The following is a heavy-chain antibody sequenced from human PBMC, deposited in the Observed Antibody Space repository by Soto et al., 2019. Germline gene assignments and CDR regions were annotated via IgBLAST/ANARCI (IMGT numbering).Heavy chain of an antibody. V-gene: IGHV6-1*01. D-gene: IGHD3-22*01. J-gene: IGHJ3*02. CDR3: ARDQKAYYDSSGYSRSYAFDI. CDR2: TYYRSKWYN. Sequence: SQTLSLTYAISWDSVSSNSAAWNWIRQSPSRGLERLGRTYYRSKWYNDYAVSVKSRITINPDTSKNQFSLQLNSVTPEDTAVYYCARDQKAYYDSSGYSRSYAFDIWGQGTMVTVSS. CDR1: WDSVSSNSAA.